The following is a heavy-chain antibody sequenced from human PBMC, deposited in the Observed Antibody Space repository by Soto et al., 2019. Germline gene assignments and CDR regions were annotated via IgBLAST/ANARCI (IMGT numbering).Heavy chain of an antibody. CDR1: ARSSSSYY. D-gene: IGHD3-3*01. CDR3: ARVVDVLRFLEWSPRDYYYMDV. V-gene: IGHV4-59*01. Sequence: PSETLSLSGTVSARSSSSYYWCWIRQPPGKGLEWIGYTYYSGSTHYNPSLKSRVTISVDTSRNQSSLKLSSVTAADTAVDYCARVVDVLRFLEWSPRDYYYMDVWGKGTTVTVSS. J-gene: IGHJ6*03. CDR2: TYYSGST.